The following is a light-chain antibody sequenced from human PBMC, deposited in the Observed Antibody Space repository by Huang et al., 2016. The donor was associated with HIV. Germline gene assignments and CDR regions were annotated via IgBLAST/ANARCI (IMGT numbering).Light chain of an antibody. V-gene: IGKV1-NL1*01. Sequence: DIQMTQSPSSLSASVGDRVTITCRASKDISNSLAWYQQKPGKAPSLLIYGTSGLWSGVPSMFSGSGSGTDYTLSINSLLPEDFATYFCQQYSRAPFTFGQGTKLQIK. CDR2: GTS. J-gene: IGKJ2*01. CDR1: KDISNS. CDR3: QQYSRAPFT.